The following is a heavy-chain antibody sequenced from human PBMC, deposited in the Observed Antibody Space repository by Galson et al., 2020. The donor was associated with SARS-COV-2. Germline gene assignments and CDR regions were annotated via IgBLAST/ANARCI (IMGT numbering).Heavy chain of an antibody. CDR3: AKYYYGSSGYSRYAFDI. V-gene: IGHV3-23*01. J-gene: IGHJ3*02. CDR1: GFTFTTYA. Sequence: GGSLRLSCAASGFTFTTYAMSWVRQAPGKGLEWVSTSDSGGSTYNADSVKGRFTISRDNSKNTLYLQMNSLRAEDTAVYYCAKYYYGSSGYSRYAFDIWGQGTMVTVSS. D-gene: IGHD3-22*01. CDR2: SDSGGST.